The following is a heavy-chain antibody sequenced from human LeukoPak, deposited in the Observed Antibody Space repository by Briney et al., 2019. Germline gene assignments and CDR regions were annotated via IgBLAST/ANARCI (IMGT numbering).Heavy chain of an antibody. CDR2: VFHSGTT. J-gene: IGHJ4*02. Sequence: PSERLSLACAVSGYSISSGRYWGWIRQPPGKGLEWIGSVFHSGTTYYNPSLKSRVTISVDTSKNQFSLNLRSVTAADTAVYYCARSLSTAGIDYWGQGTLVPVSS. V-gene: IGHV4-38-2*01. CDR1: GYSISSGRY. CDR3: ARSLSTAGIDY. D-gene: IGHD5-18*01.